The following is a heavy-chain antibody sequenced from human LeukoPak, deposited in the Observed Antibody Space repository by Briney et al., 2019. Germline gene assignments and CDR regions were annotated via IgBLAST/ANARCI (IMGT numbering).Heavy chain of an antibody. J-gene: IGHJ3*02. Sequence: SETLSLTCAVYGGSFSGYYWSWIRQPPGKGLEWIGEINHSGSTNYNPSLKSRVTISVDTSKNQFSLKLYSVTAADTAVYYCARRPNPPDAFDMWGQGTMVTVSS. V-gene: IGHV4-34*01. CDR3: ARRPNPPDAFDM. CDR1: GGSFSGYY. CDR2: INHSGST.